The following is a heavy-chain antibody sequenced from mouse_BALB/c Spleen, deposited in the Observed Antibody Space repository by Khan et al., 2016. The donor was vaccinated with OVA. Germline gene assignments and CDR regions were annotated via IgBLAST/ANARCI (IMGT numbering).Heavy chain of an antibody. CDR3: ARVYDPYYAMDY. CDR2: IWAGGST. CDR1: GFSLSSYG. D-gene: IGHD2-3*01. V-gene: IGHV2-9*02. Sequence: QVQLKESGPGLVAPSQSLSITCTVSGFSLSSYGVNWVRQPPGKGLEWLGVIWAGGSTNYNSALMSRLSISQDNSKSQDFLKMNSLQTDDTDMYYCARVYDPYYAMDYWGQGTSVTVSS. J-gene: IGHJ4*01.